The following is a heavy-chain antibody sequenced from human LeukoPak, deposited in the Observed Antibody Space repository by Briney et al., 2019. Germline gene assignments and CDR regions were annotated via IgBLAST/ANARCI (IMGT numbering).Heavy chain of an antibody. Sequence: GASVKVSCKASGYILSTYAISWVRQAPGQGLEWMGWISAYTGNTRYTQNLQGRVIMTTDTSANTAYMEVRSLRSDDTAMYYCARDLGDDISGVGYFDYWGHGTLVTVSS. CDR2: ISAYTGNT. J-gene: IGHJ4*01. CDR1: GYILSTYA. D-gene: IGHD3-22*01. CDR3: ARDLGDDISGVGYFDY. V-gene: IGHV1-18*01.